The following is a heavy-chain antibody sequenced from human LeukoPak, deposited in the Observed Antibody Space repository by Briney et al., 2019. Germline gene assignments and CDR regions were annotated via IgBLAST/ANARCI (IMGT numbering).Heavy chain of an antibody. Sequence: VGSLRLSCAASGFTFSDYYMSWIRQAPGKGLEWVSYISSSGSTIYYADSVKGRFTISRDNAKNSLYLQMNSLRAEDTAVYYCARDLDSSAAFDIWGQGTMVTVSS. CDR2: ISSSGSTI. J-gene: IGHJ3*02. CDR3: ARDLDSSAAFDI. CDR1: GFTFSDYY. D-gene: IGHD3/OR15-3a*01. V-gene: IGHV3-11*01.